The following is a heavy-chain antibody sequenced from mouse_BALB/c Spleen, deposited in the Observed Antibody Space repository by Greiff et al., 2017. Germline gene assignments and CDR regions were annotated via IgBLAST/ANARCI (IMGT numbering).Heavy chain of an antibody. CDR3: AAIYYDYAGDYYAMDY. Sequence: QVQLKESGAELMKPGASVKISCKATGYTFSSYWIEWVKQRPGHGLEWIGEILPGSGSTNYNEKFKGKATFTADTSSNTAYMQLSSLTSEDSAVYYCAAIYYDYAGDYYAMDYWGQGTSVTVSS. D-gene: IGHD2-4*01. CDR2: ILPGSGST. J-gene: IGHJ4*01. CDR1: GYTFSSYW. V-gene: IGHV1-9*01.